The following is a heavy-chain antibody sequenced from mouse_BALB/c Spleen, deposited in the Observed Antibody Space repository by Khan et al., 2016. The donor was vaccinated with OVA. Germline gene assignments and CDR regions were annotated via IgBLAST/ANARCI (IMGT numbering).Heavy chain of an antibody. V-gene: IGHV3-2*02. CDR2: ISFSGTT. CDR1: GYSITSDFA. Sequence: EVQLQESGPGLVKPSQSLSLTCTVSGYSITSDFAWNWVRQFPGNKLEWMGYISFSGTTSYDPSLKSRLSITRDTSKNQFFLQLSSVNTEDTASYYLSRSVYDAYAYAMDYWGQGTSVTVSS. J-gene: IGHJ4*01. D-gene: IGHD2-2*01. CDR3: SRSVYDAYAYAMDY.